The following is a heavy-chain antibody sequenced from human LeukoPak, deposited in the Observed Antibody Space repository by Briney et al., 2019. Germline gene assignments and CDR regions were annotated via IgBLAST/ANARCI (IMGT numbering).Heavy chain of an antibody. V-gene: IGHV1-2*06. CDR2: INPNSGGT. D-gene: IGHD5-18*01. CDR1: GYTFTGYY. J-gene: IGHJ4*02. Sequence: ASVKVSCKASGYTFTGYYMHWVRQAPGQGLEWMGRINPNSGGTNYAQKFQGRVTITADESTSTAYMELSSLRSEDTAVYYCARDPARSGYSYGYSDYWGQGTLVTVSS. CDR3: ARDPARSGYSYGYSDY.